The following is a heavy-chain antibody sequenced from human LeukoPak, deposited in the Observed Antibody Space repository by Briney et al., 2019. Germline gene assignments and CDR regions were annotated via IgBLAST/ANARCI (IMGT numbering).Heavy chain of an antibody. D-gene: IGHD3-22*01. Sequence: PGGSLRLSCSTSGLTFGDYPMSWVRQAPGKGLEWVANIKQDGSEKYYVDSVKGRFTISRDDAKNSLYLQMNSLRAEDTAVYYCARDRGTYYYDTTSHYDASDVWGQGTMVTVSS. CDR3: ARDRGTYYYDTTSHYDASDV. J-gene: IGHJ3*01. V-gene: IGHV3-7*01. CDR2: IKQDGSEK. CDR1: GLTFGDYP.